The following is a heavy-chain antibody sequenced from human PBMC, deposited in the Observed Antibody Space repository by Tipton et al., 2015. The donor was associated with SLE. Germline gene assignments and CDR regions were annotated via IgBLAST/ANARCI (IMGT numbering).Heavy chain of an antibody. CDR2: IYSGGST. D-gene: IGHD3-10*01. J-gene: IGHJ6*03. Sequence: LRLSCTVSGGSISSHYWSWTRQPPGKTLEWIGYIYSGGSTNYNPSLKSRVSISVDTSKNQISLKLSSVTAADTAVYFCARRSASRSYYNAYYYDYMDVWGKGTTVTVSS. V-gene: IGHV4-59*11. CDR1: GGSISSHY. CDR3: ARRSASRSYYNAYYYDYMDV.